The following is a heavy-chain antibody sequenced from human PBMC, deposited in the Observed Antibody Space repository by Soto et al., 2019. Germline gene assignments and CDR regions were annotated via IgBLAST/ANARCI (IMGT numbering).Heavy chain of an antibody. J-gene: IGHJ4*02. CDR2: ISAYNGNT. CDR3: ATRELRRRHAYFDY. CDR1: GYTFTSYG. Sequence: GASVKVSCKASGYTFTSYGISWVRQAPGQGLEWMGWISAYNGNTNYAQKLQGRVTMTTDTSTSTAYMELRSLRSDDTAVYYCATRELRRRHAYFDYWGQGTLVTVSS. D-gene: IGHD1-26*01. V-gene: IGHV1-18*01.